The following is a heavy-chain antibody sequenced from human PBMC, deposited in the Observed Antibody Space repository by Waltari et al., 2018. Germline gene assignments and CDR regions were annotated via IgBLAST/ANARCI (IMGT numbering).Heavy chain of an antibody. CDR1: VYSISSGYY. D-gene: IGHD1-20*01. J-gene: IGHJ4*02. CDR2: IYHSGIT. Sequence: QVQLQESGPGLVKPSETLSLTCSVSVYSISSGYYWGWIRQPPGKGLEWIGSIYHSGITFYNPSLKSRVTISVDTSKNQFSLKLSSVTAADTAVYYCARDTPAPRITGATSVDYWGQGTLVTVSS. V-gene: IGHV4-38-2*02. CDR3: ARDTPAPRITGATSVDY.